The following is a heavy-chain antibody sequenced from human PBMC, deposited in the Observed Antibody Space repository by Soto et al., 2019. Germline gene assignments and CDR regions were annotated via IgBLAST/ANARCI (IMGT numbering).Heavy chain of an antibody. CDR1: GFTFSNDA. J-gene: IGHJ4*02. D-gene: IGHD6-6*01. CDR3: ASRRTGAALEN. CDR2: ISYDGTIA. V-gene: IGHV3-30-3*01. Sequence: HVQLVESGGGVVQPGRSLRLSCAASGFTFSNDAMHWVRQAPGKGLEWVAVISYDGTIAYYIDSVKGRFTISRDNSKDTVYLQMNGLRAEDTAVYYCASRRTGAALENWGQGSLVTVSS.